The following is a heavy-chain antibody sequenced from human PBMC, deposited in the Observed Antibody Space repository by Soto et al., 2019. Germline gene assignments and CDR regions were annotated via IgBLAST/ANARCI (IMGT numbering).Heavy chain of an antibody. Sequence: QVQLQQWGAGLLKPLETLSLTCAVYGGSFSGYYWSWIRQPPGKGLEWIGEINHSGSTNYNPSLKSRVTISVDTSKNQFSLKLSSVTAADTAVYYCAGGAAAGTSGVWFDPWGQGTLVTVSS. D-gene: IGHD6-13*01. CDR2: INHSGST. CDR1: GGSFSGYY. CDR3: AGGAAAGTSGVWFDP. V-gene: IGHV4-34*01. J-gene: IGHJ5*02.